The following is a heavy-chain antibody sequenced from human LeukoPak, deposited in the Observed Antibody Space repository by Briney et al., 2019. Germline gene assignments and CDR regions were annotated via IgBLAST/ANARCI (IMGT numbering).Heavy chain of an antibody. CDR2: IKSDGSST. J-gene: IGHJ5*02. CDR3: ARSDWFDP. CDR1: GFTFSSYS. Sequence: PGGSLRLSCAASGFTFSSYSMNWVRQAPGKGLVWVSRIKSDGSSTSYADSVKGRFTISRDNAKNTLYLQMNSLRAEDTAVYYCARSDWFDPWGQGTLVTVSS. V-gene: IGHV3-74*01.